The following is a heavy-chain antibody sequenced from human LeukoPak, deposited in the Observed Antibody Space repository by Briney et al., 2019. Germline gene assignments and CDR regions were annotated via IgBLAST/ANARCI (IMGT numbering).Heavy chain of an antibody. CDR2: MNPNSGNT. CDR3: ARVRKWFGDLLISFDP. V-gene: IGHV1-8*01. Sequence: ASVKVSCKASGYTFTSYDINWVRQATGQGLEWMGWMNPNSGNTGYAQKFQGRVTMTRNTSISTAYMELSSLRSEDTAVYYCARVRKWFGDLLISFDPWGQGTLVTVSS. J-gene: IGHJ5*02. CDR1: GYTFTSYD. D-gene: IGHD3-10*01.